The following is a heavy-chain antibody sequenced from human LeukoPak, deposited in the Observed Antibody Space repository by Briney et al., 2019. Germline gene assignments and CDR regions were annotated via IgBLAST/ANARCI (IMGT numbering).Heavy chain of an antibody. D-gene: IGHD3-10*01. Sequence: ESLKISCKGSGYTFTSFWIAWVRQMPGKGLEWMGIIYAGDSDTRYSPSFQGQVTISVDKSNSTAYLHWSSLTTSDTAMYFCARRDPFMGDALDFWGRGTMVTVAP. J-gene: IGHJ3*01. CDR1: GYTFTSFW. V-gene: IGHV5-51*01. CDR3: ARRDPFMGDALDF. CDR2: IYAGDSDT.